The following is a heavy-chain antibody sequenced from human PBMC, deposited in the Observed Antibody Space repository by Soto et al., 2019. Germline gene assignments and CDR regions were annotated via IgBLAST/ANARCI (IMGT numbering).Heavy chain of an antibody. V-gene: IGHV1-69*13. CDR1: GGTFSSYA. CDR2: IIPIFGTA. CDR3: ARGPQRYSSSWIHFDY. Sequence: ASVKVSCKASGGTFSSYAISWVRQAPGQGLEWMGGIIPIFGTANYAQKFQGRVTITADESTSTAYMELSSLRSEDTAVYYCARGPQRYSSSWIHFDYCGEGTLVTVSS. J-gene: IGHJ4*02. D-gene: IGHD6-13*01.